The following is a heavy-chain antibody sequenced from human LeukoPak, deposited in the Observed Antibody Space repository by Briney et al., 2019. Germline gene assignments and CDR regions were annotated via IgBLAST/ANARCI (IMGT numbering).Heavy chain of an antibody. Sequence: ASVTVSCKASGYTFTSYGISWVRQAPGQGLEWMGWISAYNGNTNYAQKLQGRVTMTTDTSTSTAYMELRSLRSDDTAVYYCARDKAAAGTDYYYYYGMDVWGQGTTVTVS. V-gene: IGHV1-18*01. CDR3: ARDKAAAGTDYYYYYGMDV. CDR1: GYTFTSYG. CDR2: ISAYNGNT. D-gene: IGHD6-13*01. J-gene: IGHJ6*02.